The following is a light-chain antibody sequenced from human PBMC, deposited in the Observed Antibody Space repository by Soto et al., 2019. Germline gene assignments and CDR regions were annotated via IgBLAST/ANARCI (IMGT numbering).Light chain of an antibody. CDR2: NYN. Sequence: QLVLTQPPSASGTPGQRVTISCSGSNSNIGSNPVNWFQQLPGTAPKLLIYNYNQRPSGVPDRFSGSRSGTSASLAIIGLQSEDEADYYCAAWDDRLGGLYVFGTGTKLTVL. J-gene: IGLJ1*01. CDR1: NSNIGSNP. V-gene: IGLV1-44*01. CDR3: AAWDDRLGGLYV.